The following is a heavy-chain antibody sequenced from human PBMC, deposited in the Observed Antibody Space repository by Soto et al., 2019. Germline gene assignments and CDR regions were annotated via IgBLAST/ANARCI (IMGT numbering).Heavy chain of an antibody. CDR3: ARWVEVSLDYFDS. J-gene: IGHJ4*02. CDR1: GGSMSNGYYY. Sequence: QVQLQESGPGLVKPSQTLSLTCTVSGGSMSNGYYYWSLVRQNPGKGLEWIGHIYHSGRTYYNPSLKSRVGILVDTSKNQFSLNLNSVTAADTAVYYCARWVEVSLDYFDSWGQGTPVTVSS. D-gene: IGHD1-20*01. CDR2: IYHSGRT. V-gene: IGHV4-31*03.